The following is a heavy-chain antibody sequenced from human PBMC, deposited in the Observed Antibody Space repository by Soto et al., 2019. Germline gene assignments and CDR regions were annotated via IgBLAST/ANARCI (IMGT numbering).Heavy chain of an antibody. J-gene: IGHJ6*02. CDR2: IFYSGST. V-gene: IGHV4-59*01. Sequence: PSETLSLTCTVSGGSISSYYWSSLRQPPGKGLEWIGYIFYSGSTNYNPSLKSRVTISVDTSENQFSLKLSSVTAADTAVYYCARDGMTTVTSGYYYYYGMDVWGQGTTVTVS. CDR3: ARDGMTTVTSGYYYYYGMDV. CDR1: GGSISSYY. D-gene: IGHD4-4*01.